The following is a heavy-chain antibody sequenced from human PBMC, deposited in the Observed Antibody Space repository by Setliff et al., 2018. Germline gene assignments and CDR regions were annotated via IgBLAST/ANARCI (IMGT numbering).Heavy chain of an antibody. Sequence: SETLSLTCTVSGGSISSGGYYWSWIRQHPGKGLEWIGYIYYSGSTYYNPSLKSRVAISVDTSKNQFSLKLSSVTAADTAVYYCAREAGYYDSSGPVGVPYYYYMDVWGKGTTVTVSS. CDR2: IYYSGST. CDR1: GGSISSGGYY. CDR3: AREAGYYDSSGPVGVPYYYYMDV. V-gene: IGHV4-31*03. D-gene: IGHD3-22*01. J-gene: IGHJ6*03.